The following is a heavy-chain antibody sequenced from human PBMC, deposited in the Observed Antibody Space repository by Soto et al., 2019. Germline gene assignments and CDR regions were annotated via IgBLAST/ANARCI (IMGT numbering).Heavy chain of an antibody. CDR1: GFTFSSYA. CDR2: ISGSGGST. D-gene: IGHD3-22*01. Sequence: GGSLRLSCAASGFTFSSYAMSWVRPAPGKGLEWVSAISGSGGSTYYADSVKGRFTISRDNSKNKMYLQMNSLRAEDTAVYYCAKALYYYDSSGATPFDYWGQGTLVTVSS. CDR3: AKALYYYDSSGATPFDY. V-gene: IGHV3-23*01. J-gene: IGHJ4*02.